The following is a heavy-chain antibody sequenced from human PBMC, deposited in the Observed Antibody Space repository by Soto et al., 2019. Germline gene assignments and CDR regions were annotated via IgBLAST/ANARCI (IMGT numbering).Heavy chain of an antibody. CDR1: GGSISSYY. D-gene: IGHD6-6*01. V-gene: IGHV4-59*01. J-gene: IGHJ5*02. CDR3: AREYSSSSPWFDP. Sequence: LETLSLTCTVSGGSISSYYWSWIRQPPGKGLEWIGYIYYSGSTNYNPSLKSRVTISVDTSKNQFSLKLSSVTAADTAVYYCAREYSSSSPWFDPWGQGTLVTVSS. CDR2: IYYSGST.